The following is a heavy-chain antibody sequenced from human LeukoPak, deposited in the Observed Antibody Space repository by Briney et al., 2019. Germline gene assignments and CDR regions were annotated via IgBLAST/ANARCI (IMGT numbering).Heavy chain of an antibody. Sequence: SETLSLTCTVSGGSISSYYWSWIRQPPGKGLEWIGHIYYSGSTNYNPSLKSRVTMSIDTSKNQFSLRLSSVTAADTAVYYCARSRSGYSYDHAAFEIWGQGTMVTVSS. D-gene: IGHD5-18*01. CDR3: ARSRSGYSYDHAAFEI. CDR2: IYYSGST. J-gene: IGHJ3*02. CDR1: GGSISSYY. V-gene: IGHV4-59*01.